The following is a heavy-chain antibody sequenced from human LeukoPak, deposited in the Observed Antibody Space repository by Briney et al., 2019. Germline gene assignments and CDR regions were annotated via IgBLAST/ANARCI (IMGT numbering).Heavy chain of an antibody. CDR3: AKQKSGSGSYFDH. J-gene: IGHJ4*02. CDR2: IYYSGST. V-gene: IGHV4-39*01. Sequence: PSETLSLTCTVSGGSISSSTYYWGWIRQPPGKGLEWIGSIYYSGSTYYNPSLKSRVTVSVDTSKNHFSLKLNPATAADTAVYYCAKQKSGSGSYFDHWGQGTLVTVSS. D-gene: IGHD3-10*01. CDR1: GGSISSSTYY.